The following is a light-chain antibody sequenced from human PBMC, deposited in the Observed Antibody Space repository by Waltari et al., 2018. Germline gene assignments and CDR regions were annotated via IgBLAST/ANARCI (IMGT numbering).Light chain of an antibody. CDR2: AAS. V-gene: IGKV1-9*01. CDR3: QQLNTYPPSFT. Sequence: IQLTQSPSSLSASVGDRVTITCRSTQGFRNYLAWYQQNPGKAPKLLIYAASTLQSGVPSRFSGSASVTDFPLTINSLQPEDFATCYCQQLNTYPPSFTFGPGTKVEIK. CDR1: QGFRNY. J-gene: IGKJ3*01.